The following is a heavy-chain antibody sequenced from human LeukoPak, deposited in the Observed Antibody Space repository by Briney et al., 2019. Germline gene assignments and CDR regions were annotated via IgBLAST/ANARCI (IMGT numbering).Heavy chain of an antibody. D-gene: IGHD7-27*01. V-gene: IGHV3-48*01. CDR1: GFTFSSYS. Sequence: PGGSLRLSCAASGFTFSSYSMNWVRQAPGKGLEWVSYISGYSSTIYYADSVKGRFTISRDNAKNPLYLQMNSLRAEDTAVYYCARDDNWGYAFDIWGQGTMVTVSS. CDR2: ISGYSSTI. J-gene: IGHJ3*02. CDR3: ARDDNWGYAFDI.